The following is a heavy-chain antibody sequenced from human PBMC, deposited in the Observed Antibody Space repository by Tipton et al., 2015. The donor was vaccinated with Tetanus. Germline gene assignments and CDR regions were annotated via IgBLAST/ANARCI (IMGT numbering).Heavy chain of an antibody. D-gene: IGHD3-3*01. J-gene: IGHJ6*02. Sequence: LRLSCTVSGDSISSYYWSWVRQAPEKGLEWIGYIHHSWSTNYNPSLNSRITISTDTSKNQLSLTVRSVTAADTGIYYCARDITVYGVDAWGQGTTVTVSS. CDR3: ARDITVYGVDA. CDR1: GDSISSYY. V-gene: IGHV4-59*12. CDR2: IHHSWST.